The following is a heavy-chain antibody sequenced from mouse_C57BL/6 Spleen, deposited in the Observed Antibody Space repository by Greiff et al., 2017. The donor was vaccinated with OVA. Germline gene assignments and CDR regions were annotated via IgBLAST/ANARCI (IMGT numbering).Heavy chain of an antibody. CDR1: GYTFPSYW. CDR3: ARAGGRYYFDY. D-gene: IGHD1-1*01. V-gene: IGHV1-69*01. J-gene: IGHJ2*01. CDR2: IDPSDSYT. Sequence: QVQLQQPGAELVMPGASVKLSCKASGYTFPSYWMHWVKQRPGQGLEWIGEIDPSDSYTNYNQKFKGKSTLTVDKSSSTAYMQLSSLTSEDSAVYYCARAGGRYYFDYWGQGTTLTVSS.